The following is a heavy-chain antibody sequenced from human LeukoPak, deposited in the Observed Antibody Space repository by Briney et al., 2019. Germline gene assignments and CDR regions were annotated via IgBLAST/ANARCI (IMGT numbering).Heavy chain of an antibody. CDR2: ISNRGSTI. D-gene: IGHD5-24*01. CDR1: GVTYSYYS. Sequence: GGSLRLSCEGFGVTYSYYSMSWVRPAPGKGLEWFSFISNRGSTIYYAASVKGRFTISRDNARNTLYLQMNSLRGDDSGIYYCAGVDGTLSHNFYMEVWGKGSTVTVAS. J-gene: IGHJ6*03. V-gene: IGHV3-48*04. CDR3: AGVDGTLSHNFYMEV.